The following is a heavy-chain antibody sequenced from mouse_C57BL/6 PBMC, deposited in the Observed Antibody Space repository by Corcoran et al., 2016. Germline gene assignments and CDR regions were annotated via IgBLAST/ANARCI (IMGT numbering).Heavy chain of an antibody. CDR3: ARSITTGVEGFAY. V-gene: IGHV1-76*01. Sequence: QVQLKQSGAELVKPGASVKLSCKASGYTFTDYYINWVKQRPGQGLEWIARIYPGSGNTYYNEKFKGKATLTAEKSSSTAYMQLSSLTSEDSAVYVCARSITTGVEGFAYWGQGTLVTVSA. D-gene: IGHD1-1*01. J-gene: IGHJ3*01. CDR1: GYTFTDYY. CDR2: IYPGSGNT.